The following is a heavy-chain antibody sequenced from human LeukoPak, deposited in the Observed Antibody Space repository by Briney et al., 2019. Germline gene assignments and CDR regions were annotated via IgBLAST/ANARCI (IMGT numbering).Heavy chain of an antibody. CDR1: GYPFIPYN. CDR2: ISPNSGDT. Sequence: ASVKVSCKASGYPFIPYNIHWVRQAPGQGLEGMAWISPNSGDTNPAQKFQGRVTMTRDRSIDTAYLELSSLTSDYTAVYYCASGVGSSWFERWGQGILVTVS. CDR3: ASGVGSSWFER. V-gene: IGHV1-2*02. J-gene: IGHJ5*02. D-gene: IGHD2-2*01.